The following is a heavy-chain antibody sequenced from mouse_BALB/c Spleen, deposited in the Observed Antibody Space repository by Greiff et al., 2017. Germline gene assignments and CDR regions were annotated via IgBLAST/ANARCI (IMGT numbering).Heavy chain of an antibody. Sequence: EVQVVESGGGLVKPGGSLKLSCAASGFTFSDYYMYWVRQTPEKRLEWVATISDGGSYTYYPDSVKGRFTISRDNAKNNLYLQMSSLKSEDTAMYYCAKSSIYDGYPYYFDYWGQGTTLTVSS. D-gene: IGHD2-3*01. CDR1: GFTFSDYY. CDR3: AKSSIYDGYPYYFDY. CDR2: ISDGGSYT. V-gene: IGHV5-4*02. J-gene: IGHJ2*01.